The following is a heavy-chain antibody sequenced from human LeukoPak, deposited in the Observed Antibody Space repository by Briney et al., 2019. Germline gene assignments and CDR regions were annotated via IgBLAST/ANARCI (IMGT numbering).Heavy chain of an antibody. CDR3: ARLEGTIVRHNWFDP. V-gene: IGHV5-51*01. J-gene: IGHJ5*02. CDR2: IYPGDSDT. D-gene: IGHD3-10*02. CDR1: GYSFTSYW. Sequence: GESLKISCKGSGYSFTSYWICWVRQMPEKVLEWMGIIYPGDSDTRYSPSFQGQVTISADKSISTAYLQWSSLKASDTAMYYCARLEGTIVRHNWFDPWGQGTLVTVSS.